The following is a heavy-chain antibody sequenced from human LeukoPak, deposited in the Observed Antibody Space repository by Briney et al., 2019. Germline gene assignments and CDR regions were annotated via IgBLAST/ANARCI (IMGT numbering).Heavy chain of an antibody. D-gene: IGHD3-22*01. CDR3: ARDIPADYYDSSGYGGDH. CDR1: GGTFSSYA. J-gene: IGHJ4*02. V-gene: IGHV1-2*02. CDR2: INPNSGGT. Sequence: ASVKVSCKASGGTFSSYAISWVRQAPGQGLEWMGWINPNSGGTNYAQKFQGRVTMARDTSISTAYMELSRLRSDDTAVYYCARDIPADYYDSSGYGGDHWGQGTLVTVSS.